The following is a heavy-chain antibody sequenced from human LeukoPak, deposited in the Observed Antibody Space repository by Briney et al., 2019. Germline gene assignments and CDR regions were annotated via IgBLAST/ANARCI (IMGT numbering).Heavy chain of an antibody. D-gene: IGHD2-2*01. CDR1: GFTFSSYA. Sequence: GGSLRLSCAASGFTFSSYAMSWVRQAPGQGLEWVSGISGSGDITYYVDSVKGRFTISRDNSKNTLYLQMNSLRAEDTAVYYCAKGDIVVVPAAILFDYWGQGTLVTVSS. V-gene: IGHV3-23*01. J-gene: IGHJ4*02. CDR2: ISGSGDIT. CDR3: AKGDIVVVPAAILFDY.